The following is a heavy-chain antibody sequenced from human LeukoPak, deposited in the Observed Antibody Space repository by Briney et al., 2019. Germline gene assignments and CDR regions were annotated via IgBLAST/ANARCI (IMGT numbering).Heavy chain of an antibody. V-gene: IGHV4-59*12. CDR1: GGSFSGYF. Sequence: PSETLSLTCAVFGGSFSGYFWSWIRQPPGKGLEWIGYIYYSGSTNYNPSLKSRVTISVDTSKNQFSLKLSSVTAADTAVYYCAREGVGSSGSYHFDYWGQGTLVTVSS. D-gene: IGHD1-26*01. J-gene: IGHJ4*02. CDR2: IYYSGST. CDR3: AREGVGSSGSYHFDY.